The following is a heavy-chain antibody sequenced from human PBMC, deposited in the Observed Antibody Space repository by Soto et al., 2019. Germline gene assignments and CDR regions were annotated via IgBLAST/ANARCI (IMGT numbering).Heavy chain of an antibody. V-gene: IGHV1-69*06. D-gene: IGHD3-22*01. J-gene: IGHJ4*02. CDR1: GGTFSSYS. Sequence: GASVKVSCKASGGTFSSYSMSWVRRAPGQGLEWMGGIIPIFGTANYAQKFQGRVTITADKSTSTAYMELSSLRSEDTAVYYCARTPLYYYDSSGYYYVDYWGQGTLVTVSS. CDR3: ARTPLYYYDSSGYYYVDY. CDR2: IIPIFGTA.